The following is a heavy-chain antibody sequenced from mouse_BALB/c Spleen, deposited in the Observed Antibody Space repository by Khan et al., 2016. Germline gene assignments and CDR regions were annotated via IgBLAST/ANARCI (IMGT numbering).Heavy chain of an antibody. D-gene: IGHD2-14*01. CDR2: ISYDGSN. V-gene: IGHV3-6*02. CDR1: GYSITSGYY. J-gene: IGHJ4*01. CDR3: VTVRRVYAMDY. Sequence: EVQLQESGPGLVKPSQSLSLTCSVTGYSITSGYYWNWIRQFPGNKLEWMGYISYDGSNNYNPSLKNRISITRDTSKYQFFLKLNSVTSEDTSTYYCVTVRRVYAMDYWGQGTSVTVSS.